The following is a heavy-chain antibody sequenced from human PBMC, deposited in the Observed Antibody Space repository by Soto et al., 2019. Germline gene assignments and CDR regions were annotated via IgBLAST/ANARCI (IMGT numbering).Heavy chain of an antibody. CDR2: IYYSGST. V-gene: IGHV4-31*03. CDR3: AREHPAAILFDY. D-gene: IGHD2-2*01. Sequence: PSETLSVTCTVSGGSISSGGYYWSWIRQHPGKGLEWIGYIYYSGSTYYNPSLKSRVTISVDTSKNQFSLKLSSVTAADTAVYYCAREHPAAILFDYWGQGTLVTVSS. J-gene: IGHJ4*02. CDR1: GGSISSGGYY.